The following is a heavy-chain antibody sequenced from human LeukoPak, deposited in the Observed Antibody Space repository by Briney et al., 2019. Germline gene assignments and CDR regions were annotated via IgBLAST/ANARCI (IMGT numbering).Heavy chain of an antibody. CDR3: ARAIVTPSGYVWYFDL. V-gene: IGHV4-59*01. CDR2: IYYSGTN. CDR1: GGSISSYY. D-gene: IGHD3-3*01. J-gene: IGHJ2*01. Sequence: SETLSLACTVSGGSISSYYWSWIRQPPGKGLEWIGYIYYSGTNNSNPSLKSRVTISVDTSKNQFSLKLSSVTAADTAVYYCARAIVTPSGYVWYFDLWGRGTLVTVSS.